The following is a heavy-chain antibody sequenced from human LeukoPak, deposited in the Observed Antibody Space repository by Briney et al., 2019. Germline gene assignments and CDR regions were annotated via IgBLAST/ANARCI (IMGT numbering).Heavy chain of an antibody. CDR3: AKDPSLGNSFPEYFHQ. CDR2: ITGSAYKT. V-gene: IGHV3-23*01. D-gene: IGHD3-16*01. CDR1: GLTFSNYA. Sequence: GGSLRLSCAASGLTFSNYAMSWVRQAPGKGLEWVSGITGSAYKTYYADSVKGRFSISRDNSKNTLYLQMNSLRSEDTAVYYCAKDPSLGNSFPEYFHQWGQGTLVTVSS. J-gene: IGHJ1*01.